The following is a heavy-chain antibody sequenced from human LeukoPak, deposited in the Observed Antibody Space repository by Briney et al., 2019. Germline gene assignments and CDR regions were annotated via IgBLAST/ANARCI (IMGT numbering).Heavy chain of an antibody. Sequence: PGGSLRLSCAASGFTFSSYEMNWVRQAPGKGLEWVSYISSSGSTIYYADSVKGRFTISRDNAKNSLYLQMNSLRAEDTAVYYCAREGGSPPGYYYYYMDVWGKGTTVTVSS. J-gene: IGHJ6*03. V-gene: IGHV3-48*03. CDR3: AREGGSPPGYYYYYMDV. CDR1: GFTFSSYE. CDR2: ISSSGSTI.